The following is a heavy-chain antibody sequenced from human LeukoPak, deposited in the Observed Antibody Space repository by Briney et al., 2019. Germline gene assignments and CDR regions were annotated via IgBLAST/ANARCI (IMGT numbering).Heavy chain of an antibody. CDR1: GYTFTNHY. CDR2: IKPSGGST. Sequence: ASVTVSYTASGYTFTNHYMHWGRQAPGQGLEWLGIIKPSGGSTDYAQKFQGRVTMTRDTPTTTVYMELSSLRSEDTAVYYCARDSSSTETAWWFDPWGQGTLVTVSS. CDR3: ARDSSSTETAWWFDP. D-gene: IGHD2-21*02. V-gene: IGHV1-46*01. J-gene: IGHJ5*02.